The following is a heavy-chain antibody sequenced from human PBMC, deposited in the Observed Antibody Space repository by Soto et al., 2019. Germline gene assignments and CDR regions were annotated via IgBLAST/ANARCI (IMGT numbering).Heavy chain of an antibody. D-gene: IGHD3-16*01. Sequence: KTWETLSLTCAVYGGSFSGYYWSWIRQPPGKGLEWIGEIGHSGSTIYNPSLESRVTISEDSSNNQFSLKLNSVTAADTAAYYCARHGGYYFDYWGQGAPVTVSS. CDR3: ARHGGYYFDY. CDR1: GGSFSGYY. V-gene: IGHV4-34*01. CDR2: IGHSGST. J-gene: IGHJ4*02.